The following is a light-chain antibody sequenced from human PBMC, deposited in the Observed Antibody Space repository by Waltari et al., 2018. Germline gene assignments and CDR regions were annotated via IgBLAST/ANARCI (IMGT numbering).Light chain of an antibody. CDR3: QQHNNWPPWT. V-gene: IGKV3-15*01. J-gene: IGKJ1*01. CDR1: QSVSSN. CDR2: GAS. Sequence: EIVMTQSPSTLSVSPGERATLSCRASQSVSSNLAWYQQKPGQAPRLLIYGASTRATGIPARFSGSGSGTEFTLTISSMQSEDFAVYYCQQHNNWPPWTFGQGTKVGIK.